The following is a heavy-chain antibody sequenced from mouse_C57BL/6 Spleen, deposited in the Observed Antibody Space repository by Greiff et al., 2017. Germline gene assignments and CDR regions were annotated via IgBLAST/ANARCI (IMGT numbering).Heavy chain of an antibody. CDR3: ARNLGAQALDY. J-gene: IGHJ2*01. V-gene: IGHV2-2*01. CDR1: GFSLTSYG. Sequence: VKLMESGPGLVQPSQSLSITCTVSGFSLTSYGVHWVRQSPGKGLEWLGVIWSGGSTDYNAAFISRLSISKNNSKSQVFFKMNSLQADDTAIYYYARNLGAQALDYWGQGTTLTVSS. D-gene: IGHD3-2*02. CDR2: IWSGGST.